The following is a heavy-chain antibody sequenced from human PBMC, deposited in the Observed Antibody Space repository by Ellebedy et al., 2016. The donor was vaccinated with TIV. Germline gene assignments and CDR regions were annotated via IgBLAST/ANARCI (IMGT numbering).Heavy chain of an antibody. CDR2: IYPGDSDT. CDR3: ARQYMDTAMVDDY. Sequence: GGSLRPSXKGSGYSFTSYWIGWVRQMPGKGLEWMGIIYPGDSDTRYSPSFQGQVTISADKSISTAYLQWSSLKASDTAMYYCARQYMDTAMVDDYWGQGTLVTVSS. D-gene: IGHD5-18*01. CDR1: GYSFTSYW. V-gene: IGHV5-51*01. J-gene: IGHJ4*02.